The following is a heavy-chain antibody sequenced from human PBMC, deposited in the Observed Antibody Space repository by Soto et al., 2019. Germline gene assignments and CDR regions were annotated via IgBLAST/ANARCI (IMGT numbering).Heavy chain of an antibody. Sequence: ASVKVSCKASGYIFTGYYIHWVRQAPGQGLEWMGWINPNTRGTHSAQRFQGRVTMTRDTSICTAYMELSSLRSDDSAVYYCARDRYSGYNSQFDYWGQGTLVTVSS. CDR2: INPNTRGT. V-gene: IGHV1-2*02. CDR1: GYIFTGYY. J-gene: IGHJ4*02. D-gene: IGHD5-12*01. CDR3: ARDRYSGYNSQFDY.